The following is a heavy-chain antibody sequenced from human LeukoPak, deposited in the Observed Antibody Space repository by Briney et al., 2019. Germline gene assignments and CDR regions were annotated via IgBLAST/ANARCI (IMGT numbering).Heavy chain of an antibody. V-gene: IGHV3-21*01. CDR2: ITSSSSYI. Sequence: GGSVRLSCAASGFTFSSYSMNWVRQAPGKGLEWVSSITSSSSYIYYADSVKGRFTISRDNAKNSLYLQMNSLRAGDTAVYYCARTIEMATISYFDYWGQGTLVTVSS. CDR1: GFTFSSYS. J-gene: IGHJ4*02. CDR3: ARTIEMATISYFDY. D-gene: IGHD5-24*01.